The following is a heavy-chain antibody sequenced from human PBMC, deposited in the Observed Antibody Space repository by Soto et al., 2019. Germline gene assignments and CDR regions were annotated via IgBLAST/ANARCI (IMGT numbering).Heavy chain of an antibody. CDR1: GFTFRSFD. D-gene: IGHD2-15*01. V-gene: IGHV3-30-3*01. Sequence: PGGALRVSCVASGFTFRSFDMHWVRQAPGKGLEWVAIISYDATNKYYGDSVKGRFTISRDNSKNTLFLQMTSLRADDTAVYFCARGYCSGGSCYFLDYWGQGPLVTAPQ. J-gene: IGHJ4*02. CDR3: ARGYCSGGSCYFLDY. CDR2: ISYDATNK.